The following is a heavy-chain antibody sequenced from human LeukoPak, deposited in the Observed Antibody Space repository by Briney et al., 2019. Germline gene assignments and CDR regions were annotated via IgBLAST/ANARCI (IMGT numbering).Heavy chain of an antibody. J-gene: IGHJ4*02. CDR1: GFTFSSYA. CDR2: ISYDGSNK. D-gene: IGHD3-3*01. Sequence: GGSLRLSCAASGFTFSSYAMHWVRQAPGKGLEWVAVISYDGSNKYYADSVKGRFTISRDNSKNALYLQMNSLRAEDTAVYYCARDRQPLRFLEWLPLDYWGQGTLVTVSS. CDR3: ARDRQPLRFLEWLPLDY. V-gene: IGHV3-30*01.